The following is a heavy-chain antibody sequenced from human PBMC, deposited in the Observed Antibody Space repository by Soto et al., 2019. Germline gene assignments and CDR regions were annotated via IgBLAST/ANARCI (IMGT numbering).Heavy chain of an antibody. CDR1: GGSISSSSYY. V-gene: IGHV4-39*01. J-gene: IGHJ6*02. CDR3: ARDLYSSGWYYYYGMDV. CDR2: IYYSGST. Sequence: SETLSLTCTVSGGSISSSSYYWGWIRPPPGKGLEWIGSIYYSGSTYYNPSLKSRVTISVDTSKNQFSLKLSSVTAADTAVYYCARDLYSSGWYYYYGMDVWGQGTTVTVSS. D-gene: IGHD6-19*01.